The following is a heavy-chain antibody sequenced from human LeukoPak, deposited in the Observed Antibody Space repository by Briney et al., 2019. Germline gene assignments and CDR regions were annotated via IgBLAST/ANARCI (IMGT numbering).Heavy chain of an antibody. V-gene: IGHV3-11*01. CDR2: ISSSGSTI. CDR1: GFTFSDYY. Sequence: GGSLRLSCAASGFTFSDYYMSWIRQAPGKGLEWVSYISSSGSTIYYADSVKGRFTISRDNAKNSLYLQMNSLRAEDTAVYYCARAPRSWDSSGYYWDYWGQGTLVTVSS. D-gene: IGHD3-22*01. J-gene: IGHJ4*02. CDR3: ARAPRSWDSSGYYWDY.